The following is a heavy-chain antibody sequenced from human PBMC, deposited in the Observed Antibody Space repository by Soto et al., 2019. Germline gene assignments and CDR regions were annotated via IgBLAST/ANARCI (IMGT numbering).Heavy chain of an antibody. V-gene: IGHV5-10-1*01. Sequence: GELWTISGMGSAYCFTTFWISWVREMLRKSLEWVGRIDPNDSYTSYSPSFQGHVTISADKSIKTAYLQWSSLKASDTAMYYCAIRRSTDHSGYGPLMYYYYGVDVWGQGTTVTVSS. CDR2: IDPNDSYT. CDR1: AYCFTTFW. CDR3: AIRRSTDHSGYGPLMYYYYGVDV. D-gene: IGHD5-12*01. J-gene: IGHJ6*02.